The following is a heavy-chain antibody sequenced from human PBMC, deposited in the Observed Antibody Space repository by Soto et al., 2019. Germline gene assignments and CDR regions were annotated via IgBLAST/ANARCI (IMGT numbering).Heavy chain of an antibody. D-gene: IGHD1-26*01. CDR3: ARDNEWELPSSEGMDV. V-gene: IGHV3-33*01. CDR1: GFTFSSYG. Sequence: QVQLVESGGGVVQPGRSLRLSCAASGFTFSSYGMHWVRQAPGKGLEWVAVIWYDGSNKYYADSVKGRFTISRDNSKNTLYLQMNSLRAEDTAVYYCARDNEWELPSSEGMDVWGQGTTVTVSS. CDR2: IWYDGSNK. J-gene: IGHJ6*02.